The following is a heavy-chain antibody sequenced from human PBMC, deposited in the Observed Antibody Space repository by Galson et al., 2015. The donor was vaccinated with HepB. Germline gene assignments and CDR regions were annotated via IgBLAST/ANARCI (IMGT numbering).Heavy chain of an antibody. CDR1: GFTFRSYW. CDR3: ARVNSSAWYRGFFDY. D-gene: IGHD6-19*01. V-gene: IGHV3-7*03. CDR2: IKQDGSEK. J-gene: IGHJ4*02. Sequence: SLRLSCAASGFTFRSYWMSWVRQAPGQGLEWVANIKQDGSEKYYVDSVKGRFTISRDNAKNSLYLQMNSLRAEDTAVYYCARVNSSAWYRGFFDYWGQGTLVTVSP.